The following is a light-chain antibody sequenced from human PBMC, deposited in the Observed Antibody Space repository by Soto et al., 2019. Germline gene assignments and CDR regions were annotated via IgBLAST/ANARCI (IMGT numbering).Light chain of an antibody. Sequence: DIRMTQSPSTLSASVVDRVSINCRASQSIGAYLAWYHQKPGKAPRVLIYDVSTLESGVPSRFSGSGSGTEFTLTISSLQPDDFATYYCQHYNSYSEAFGQGTKVDI. CDR1: QSIGAY. J-gene: IGKJ1*01. CDR2: DVS. V-gene: IGKV1-5*01. CDR3: QHYNSYSEA.